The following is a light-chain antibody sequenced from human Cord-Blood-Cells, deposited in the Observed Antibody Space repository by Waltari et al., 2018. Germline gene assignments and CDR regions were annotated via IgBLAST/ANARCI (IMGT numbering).Light chain of an antibody. J-gene: IGLJ1*01. CDR1: SSDVGGYNY. CDR2: DVS. CDR3: CSYAGSYV. Sequence: TISCTGTSSDVGGYNYVSWYQQHPGKAPKLMIYDVSKRPSGVPDRFSGSKSGNTASLTISGLQAEDEADYYCCSYAGSYVFGTGTKVTVL. V-gene: IGLV2-11*01.